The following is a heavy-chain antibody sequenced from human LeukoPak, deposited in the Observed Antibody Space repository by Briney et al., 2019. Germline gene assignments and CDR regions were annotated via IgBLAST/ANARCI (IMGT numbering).Heavy chain of an antibody. V-gene: IGHV1-46*01. CDR3: ARDGEVASSYGYYYYYMDV. CDR1: GYTFTTYY. J-gene: IGHJ6*03. D-gene: IGHD5-18*01. CDR2: ITPSGGST. Sequence: ASVKVSCKASGYTFTTYYMHWVRQAPGQGLEWMGIITPSGGSTSYAQKFQGRVTMTRDTSTSTVYMELSSLISEDTAGYYCARDGEVASSYGYYYYYMDVWGKGTTVTVSS.